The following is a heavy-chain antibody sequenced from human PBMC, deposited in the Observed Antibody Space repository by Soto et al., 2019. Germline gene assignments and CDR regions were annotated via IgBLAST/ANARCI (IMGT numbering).Heavy chain of an antibody. V-gene: IGHV1-69*01. D-gene: IGHD6-13*01. Sequence: QVQLVQSGAEVKKPGSSVKVSCKASGGTFSSYAISWVRQAPGQGLEWMGGIIPIVGTANYAQKFQGRVTITADESTSTAYMELSSLRSEDTAVYYCASGLTGGVFYYYYGMDVWGQGTTVTVSS. CDR1: GGTFSSYA. CDR2: IIPIVGTA. CDR3: ASGLTGGVFYYYYGMDV. J-gene: IGHJ6*02.